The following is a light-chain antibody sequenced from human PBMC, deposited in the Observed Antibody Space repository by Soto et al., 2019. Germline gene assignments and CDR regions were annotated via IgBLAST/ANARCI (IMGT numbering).Light chain of an antibody. CDR1: SSDVGGYNY. CDR2: EVS. V-gene: IGLV2-14*01. CDR3: SSYSGNNPLL. Sequence: QSALTQPASVSGSPGQSITISCSGTSSDVGGYNYVSWYQQHPGKAPKVMIFEVSNRPPGVSNRFSGSKSGNTASLTISGLQAEDEADYYCSSYSGNNPLLFGVGTKLTVL. J-gene: IGLJ2*01.